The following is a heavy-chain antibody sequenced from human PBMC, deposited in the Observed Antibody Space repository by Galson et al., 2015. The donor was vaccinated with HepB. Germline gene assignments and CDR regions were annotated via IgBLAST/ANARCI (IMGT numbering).Heavy chain of an antibody. Sequence: SVKVSCKASGYTFTTYDINWVRQATGQGLEWMGWMDPNSGNTGYAQKFQGRVTMTRNTSIGTAYMELRSLRSDDTAVYYCARDRSELRFLPPDYWGQGTLVTVSS. CDR1: GYTFTTYD. CDR2: MDPNSGNT. V-gene: IGHV1-8*01. CDR3: ARDRSELRFLPPDY. D-gene: IGHD3-3*01. J-gene: IGHJ4*02.